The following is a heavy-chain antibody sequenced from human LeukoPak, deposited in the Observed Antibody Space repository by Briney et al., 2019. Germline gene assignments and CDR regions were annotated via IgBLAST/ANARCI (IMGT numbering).Heavy chain of an antibody. CDR3: ATRIAVAGSFDY. D-gene: IGHD6-19*01. Sequence: GGSLRLSCAASGFTFSSYSMNWVRQAPGKGLEWVAVISYDGSNKYYADSVKGRFTISRDNSKNTLYLQMDSLRAEDTAVYYCATRIAVAGSFDYWGQGTLVTVSS. J-gene: IGHJ4*02. CDR2: ISYDGSNK. V-gene: IGHV3-30*03. CDR1: GFTFSSYS.